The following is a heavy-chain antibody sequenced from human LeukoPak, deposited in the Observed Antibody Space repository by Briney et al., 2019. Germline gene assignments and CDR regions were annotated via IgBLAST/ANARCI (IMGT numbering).Heavy chain of an antibody. J-gene: IGHJ4*02. V-gene: IGHV1-18*01. D-gene: IGHD6-13*01. CDR3: AREGIRIAAAGTIDY. Sequence: ASVKVSCKTSGYSENFYGITWVRQVAGQGLEWMGWMNPNSGNTGYAQKLQDRVTMTTDTSTSTAYMELRSLRSDDTAMYYCAREGIRIAAAGTIDYWGQGTLVTVSS. CDR1: GYSENFYG. CDR2: MNPNSGNT.